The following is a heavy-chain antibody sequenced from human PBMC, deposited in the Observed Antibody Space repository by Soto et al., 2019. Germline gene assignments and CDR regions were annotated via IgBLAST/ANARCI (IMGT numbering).Heavy chain of an antibody. CDR2: IYSGGNT. CDR1: GFTVSSNY. Sequence: PGGSLRLSCAASGFTVSSNYMSWVRQAPGKGLEWVSVIYSGGNTYYADSVKGRFTISRDNFKNMLYLQMNSLRAEDTAVYFCARVDTGNDREAVAGHTGLNYYYGMDVWGQGTTVTVSS. D-gene: IGHD6-19*01. V-gene: IGHV3-53*01. CDR3: ARVDTGNDREAVAGHTGLNYYYGMDV. J-gene: IGHJ6*02.